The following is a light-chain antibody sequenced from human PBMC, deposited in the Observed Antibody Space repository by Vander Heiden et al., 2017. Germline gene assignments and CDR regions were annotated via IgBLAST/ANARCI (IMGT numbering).Light chain of an antibody. V-gene: IGLV2-11*01. Sequence: QSALTQPRSVSGSPGQSVTISCTGTSRDIGAYNYVSWFQHFPDKAPKLLIFDVSKRPSGVSDRLSGSKSGTTASLTISGLQADDEADYYCCSYVGSYSYVFGSGTKVTVL. CDR1: SRDIGAYNY. CDR3: CSYVGSYSYV. CDR2: DVS. J-gene: IGLJ1*01.